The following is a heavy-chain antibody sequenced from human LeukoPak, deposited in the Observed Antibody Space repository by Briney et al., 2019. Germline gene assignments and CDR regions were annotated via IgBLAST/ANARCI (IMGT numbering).Heavy chain of an antibody. V-gene: IGHV4-34*01. CDR3: ARGALKWELPPIRARKSYYFDY. CDR1: GGSFSGYY. CDR2: INHSGST. D-gene: IGHD1-26*01. Sequence: PSETLSLTCAVYGGSFSGYYWSWIRQPPGKGLEWIGEINHSGSTNYNPSLKSRVTISVDTSRNQFSLKLSSVTAADTAVYYCARGALKWELPPIRARKSYYFDYWGQGTLVTVSS. J-gene: IGHJ4*02.